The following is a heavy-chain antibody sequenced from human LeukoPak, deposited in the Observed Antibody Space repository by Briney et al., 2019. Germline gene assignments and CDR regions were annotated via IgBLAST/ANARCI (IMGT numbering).Heavy chain of an antibody. CDR1: GYTFTGYY. CDR2: IHPNSGDT. V-gene: IGHV1-2*02. Sequence: ASVKVSCKASGYTFTGYYLLWMRQAPGQGLEWMGWIHPNSGDTTYAQKFQGRVTMTRDTSISTVYMELSSLTFDDTAVYYCTREDFWGQGTLVTVSS. CDR3: TREDF. J-gene: IGHJ4*02.